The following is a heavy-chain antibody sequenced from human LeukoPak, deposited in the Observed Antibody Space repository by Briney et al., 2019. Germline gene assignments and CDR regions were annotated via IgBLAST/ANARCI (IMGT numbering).Heavy chain of an antibody. Sequence: PGGSLRLSCIASGFTFSNYWMSWVRQASGKGLEWVASIKEDGSDKYYVDSVKGRFTISRDNTKNSLFVHMSSLRAEDTAVYYCARLKDAVTIFDCWGQGILVTVSS. V-gene: IGHV3-7*01. D-gene: IGHD4-17*01. CDR2: IKEDGSDK. J-gene: IGHJ5*01. CDR1: GFTFSNYW. CDR3: ARLKDAVTIFDC.